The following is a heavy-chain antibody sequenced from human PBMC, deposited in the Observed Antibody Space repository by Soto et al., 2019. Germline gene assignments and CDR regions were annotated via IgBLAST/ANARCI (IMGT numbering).Heavy chain of an antibody. J-gene: IGHJ6*02. CDR1: GGTFSSYA. Sequence: QVQLVQSGAEVKKPGSSVKVSCKASGGTFSSYAISWVRQAPGQGLEWMGGIIPIFGTANYAEKFQGRVTITADESTSTAYMELSSLRSEDTAVYYCSRLHDYGDYGPFPREGYYYYGMDVWGQGTTVTVSS. V-gene: IGHV1-69*01. D-gene: IGHD4-17*01. CDR2: IIPIFGTA. CDR3: SRLHDYGDYGPFPREGYYYYGMDV.